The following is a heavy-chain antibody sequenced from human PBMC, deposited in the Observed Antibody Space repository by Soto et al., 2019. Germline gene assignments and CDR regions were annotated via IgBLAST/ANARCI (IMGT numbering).Heavy chain of an antibody. J-gene: IGHJ6*02. V-gene: IGHV3-30-3*01. D-gene: IGHD2-2*01. CDR3: ARVNSGGYCSSTSCYANPYYYYGMDV. CDR2: ISYDGSNK. Sequence: GGSLRLSCAASGFTFSSYAMHWVRQAPGKGLEWVAVISYDGSNKYYADSVKGRFTISRDNSKNTLYLQMNSLRAEDTAVYYCARVNSGGYCSSTSCYANPYYYYGMDVWGQGTTVTVSS. CDR1: GFTFSSYA.